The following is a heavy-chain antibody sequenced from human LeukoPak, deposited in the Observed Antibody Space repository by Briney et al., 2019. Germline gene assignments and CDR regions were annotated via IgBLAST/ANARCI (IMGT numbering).Heavy chain of an antibody. CDR2: ISSSSSYI. J-gene: IGHJ4*02. Sequence: GGSLRLSCAASGFTFSSYSMNWVRQAPGKGLEWVSSISSSSSYIYYADSVKGRFTISRDNAKNSLYLQMNSLRAEDTAVYYCARDGRMVRGVLGYWGQGTLVTVSS. CDR1: GFTFSSYS. V-gene: IGHV3-21*01. CDR3: ARDGRMVRGVLGY. D-gene: IGHD3-10*01.